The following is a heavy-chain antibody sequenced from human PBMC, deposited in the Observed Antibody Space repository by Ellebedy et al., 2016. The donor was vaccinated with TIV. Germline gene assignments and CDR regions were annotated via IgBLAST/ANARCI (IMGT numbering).Heavy chain of an antibody. Sequence: GESLKISCAASGFTFSSYAMHWVRQAPGKGLEWVAVISYDGSNKYYADSVKGRFTISRDNSKNTLYLQMNSLRAEDTAVYHCARGNSGYDAVYLDYWGQGTLVTVSS. CDR1: GFTFSSYA. J-gene: IGHJ4*02. CDR3: ARGNSGYDAVYLDY. V-gene: IGHV3-30-3*01. CDR2: ISYDGSNK. D-gene: IGHD5-12*01.